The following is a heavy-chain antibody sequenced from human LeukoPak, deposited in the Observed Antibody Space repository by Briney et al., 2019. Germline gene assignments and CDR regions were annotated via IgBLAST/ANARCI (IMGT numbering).Heavy chain of an antibody. J-gene: IGHJ4*02. CDR1: GFTFSSYS. D-gene: IGHD6-13*01. CDR2: ISSSSSYI. Sequence: GGSLRLSCAASGFTFSSYSMNWVRQAPGKGLEWVSSISSSSSYIYYADSVKGRFTISRDNAKNSLYLQMNSLRAEDTAVYYCARDPRPAGIAAAGTGYWGQGTLVTVSS. CDR3: ARDPRPAGIAAAGTGY. V-gene: IGHV3-21*01.